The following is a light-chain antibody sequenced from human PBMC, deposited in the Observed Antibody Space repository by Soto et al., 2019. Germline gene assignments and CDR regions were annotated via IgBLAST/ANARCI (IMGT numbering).Light chain of an antibody. CDR2: EGS. CDR3: CSYAGSRILL. Sequence: QSALTQPASVSGSPGQSITISCTGTSSDVGSYNLVSWYQQHPGKAPKLMIYEGSKRPSGVANRFSGSKSGNTASLTISGLQAEDAADYYCCSYAGSRILLFGGGTKLTVL. V-gene: IGLV2-23*01. J-gene: IGLJ3*02. CDR1: SSDVGSYNL.